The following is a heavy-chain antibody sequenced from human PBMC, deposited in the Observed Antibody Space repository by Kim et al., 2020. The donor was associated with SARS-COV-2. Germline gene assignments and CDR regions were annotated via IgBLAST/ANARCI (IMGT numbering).Heavy chain of an antibody. CDR3: ARGASDYGSGSLWFDY. Sequence: SETLSLTCAVYGGSFSGYYWSWIRQPPGKGLEWIGEINHSGSTNYNPSLKSRVTISVDTSKNQFSLKLSSVTAADTAVYYCARGASDYGSGSLWFDYWGQGTLVTVSS. CDR1: GGSFSGYY. V-gene: IGHV4-34*01. CDR2: INHSGST. J-gene: IGHJ4*02. D-gene: IGHD3-10*01.